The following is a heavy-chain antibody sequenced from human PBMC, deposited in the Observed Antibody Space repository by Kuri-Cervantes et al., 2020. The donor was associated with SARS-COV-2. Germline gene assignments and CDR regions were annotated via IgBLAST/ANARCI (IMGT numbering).Heavy chain of an antibody. Sequence: GGSLRLSCAASGFTFSSYSMNWVRQAPGKGLEWVSYISSSGSTIYYADSVKGRFTISRDNAKNSLYLQMNSLRAEDTAVYYCARYYYDSSGYLFRPTYYFDYWGQGTLVTVSS. J-gene: IGHJ4*02. CDR1: GFTFSSYS. D-gene: IGHD3-22*01. V-gene: IGHV3-48*04. CDR2: ISSSGSTI. CDR3: ARYYYDSSGYLFRPTYYFDY.